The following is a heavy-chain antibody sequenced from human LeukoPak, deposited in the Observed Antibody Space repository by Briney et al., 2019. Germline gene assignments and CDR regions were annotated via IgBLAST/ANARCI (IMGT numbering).Heavy chain of an antibody. CDR2: IDPGDSDT. J-gene: IGHJ4*02. V-gene: IGHV5-51*01. Sequence: GESLKISCKGSGYSFNNYWIGWVRQMPGKGLELMGIIDPGDSDTRYSPSFQGQVTISADKSISTACLQWSSLKASDTAMYYCARQYCSGGSCFDYWGQGTLVTVSS. D-gene: IGHD2-15*01. CDR1: GYSFNNYW. CDR3: ARQYCSGGSCFDY.